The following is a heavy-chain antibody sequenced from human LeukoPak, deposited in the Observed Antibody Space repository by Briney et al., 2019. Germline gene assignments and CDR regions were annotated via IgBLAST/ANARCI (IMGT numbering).Heavy chain of an antibody. CDR2: ISGSGGST. V-gene: IGHV3-23*01. Sequence: PGGSLRLSCEASGFTFSTYGMSWVRQAPGKGLEWVSAISGSGGSTYYADSVKGRVTISRDNSKNTLYLQVNSLRAEDTALYYCARDQGDYGSGSYSYYYYYMDVWGKGTTVTVSS. CDR1: GFTFSTYG. J-gene: IGHJ6*03. CDR3: ARDQGDYGSGSYSYYYYYMDV. D-gene: IGHD3-10*01.